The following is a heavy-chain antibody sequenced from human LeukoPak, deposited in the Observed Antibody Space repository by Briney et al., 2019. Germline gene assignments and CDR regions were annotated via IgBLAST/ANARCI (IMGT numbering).Heavy chain of an antibody. CDR2: IYSGGST. Sequence: GGSLRLSCASSGITVSSNYISWVRPAPRKGQELVSVIYSGGSTYYADPVKGRFTISTDNSKNTLYIQMNSLRAEDTAVYYCARGGISVAGTMEAFDIWGQGTMVTVSS. V-gene: IGHV3-53*01. D-gene: IGHD6-19*01. CDR3: ARGGISVAGTMEAFDI. CDR1: GITVSSNY. J-gene: IGHJ3*02.